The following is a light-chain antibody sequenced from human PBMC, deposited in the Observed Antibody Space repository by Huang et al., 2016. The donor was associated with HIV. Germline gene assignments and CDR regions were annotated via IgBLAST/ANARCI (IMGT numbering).Light chain of an antibody. Sequence: DIQMTQSPSALSASVGDRVTITCQASQDITNYLNWYQHRPGKAPKLLIYDASNVETGVPSRFSGSGSGTYFTFTINSLQPEDSATYYCQQHESLPFTFGPGTKVDI. CDR3: QQHESLPFT. V-gene: IGKV1-33*01. CDR2: DAS. J-gene: IGKJ3*01. CDR1: QDITNY.